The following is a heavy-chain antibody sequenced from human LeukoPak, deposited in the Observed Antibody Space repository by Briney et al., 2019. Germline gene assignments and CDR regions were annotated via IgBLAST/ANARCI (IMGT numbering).Heavy chain of an antibody. V-gene: IGHV3-23*01. J-gene: IGHJ4*02. CDR3: AKTTRVTAITQYYFDY. CDR1: GVTFSSYA. D-gene: IGHD2-21*02. Sequence: GGSLRLSCAASGVTFSSYAMSWVCQAPGKGLEWVSAISGSGGSTYYADSVKGRFTISRDNSKNTLYLQMNSLRAEDTAVYYCAKTTRVTAITQYYFDYWGQGTLVTISS. CDR2: ISGSGGST.